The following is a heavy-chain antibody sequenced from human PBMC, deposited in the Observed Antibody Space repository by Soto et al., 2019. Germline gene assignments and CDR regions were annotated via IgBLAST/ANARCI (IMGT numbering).Heavy chain of an antibody. J-gene: IGHJ4*02. Sequence: QVQLVQSGAEVKKPGSSVKVSCKASGGTFSSYTISWVRQAPGQGLEWMGRIIPILGIANYAQKFQGRVTITADKSTSTAYMGLSSLRSEDTAVYYCARNGGGYSYDLDYWGQGTLVTVSS. V-gene: IGHV1-69*02. CDR3: ARNGGGYSYDLDY. D-gene: IGHD5-18*01. CDR2: IIPILGIA. CDR1: GGTFSSYT.